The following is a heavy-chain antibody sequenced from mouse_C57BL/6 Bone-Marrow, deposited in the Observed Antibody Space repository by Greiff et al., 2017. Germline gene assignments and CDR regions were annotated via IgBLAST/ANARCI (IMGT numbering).Heavy chain of an antibody. CDR1: GYTFTSYD. J-gene: IGHJ1*03. CDR2: INPRDGST. V-gene: IGHV1-85*01. Sequence: VQLQQSGPELVKPGASVKLSCKASGYTFTSYDINWVKQRPGQGLEWIGRINPRDGSTKYNEKFKGKATLTVDTSSSTAYMELHSLTSEDSAVYYCAIDYGSSYWYFDVWGTGTTVTVSS. CDR3: AIDYGSSYWYFDV. D-gene: IGHD1-1*01.